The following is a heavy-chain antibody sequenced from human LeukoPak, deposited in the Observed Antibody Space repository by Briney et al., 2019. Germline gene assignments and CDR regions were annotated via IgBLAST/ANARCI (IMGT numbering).Heavy chain of an antibody. CDR2: IILIFGTA. CDR1: GGTFSSYA. D-gene: IGHD2-8*01. J-gene: IGHJ6*02. Sequence: SVKVSCKASGGTFSSYAISWVRQAPGQGLEWMGGIILIFGTANYAQKFQGRVTITADESTSTAYMELSSLRSEDTAVYYCATNIVLMVYAIVDYYYGMDVWGQGTTVTVSS. CDR3: ATNIVLMVYAIVDYYYGMDV. V-gene: IGHV1-69*13.